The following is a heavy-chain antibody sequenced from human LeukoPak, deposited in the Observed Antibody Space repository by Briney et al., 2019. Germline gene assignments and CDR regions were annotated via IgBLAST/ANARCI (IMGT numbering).Heavy chain of an antibody. CDR3: ARVSAGGGYYFFDY. J-gene: IGHJ4*02. CDR1: GFTFDDYG. V-gene: IGHV3-20*04. D-gene: IGHD2-21*01. Sequence: GGSLRLSCAASGFTFDDYGMSWVRQAPGKGLEWVSGINWNGGSTGYADSVKGRFTISRDNAKNSLYLQMNSLRAEDTVLYYCARVSAGGGYYFFDYWGQGTLVTVSS. CDR2: INWNGGST.